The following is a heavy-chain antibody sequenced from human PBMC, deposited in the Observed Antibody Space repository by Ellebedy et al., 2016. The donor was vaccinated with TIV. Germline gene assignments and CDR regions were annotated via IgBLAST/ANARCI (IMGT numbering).Heavy chain of an antibody. Sequence: MPSETLSLTCTVSGGSISSSSYYWGWIRLPPGKGLEWIGNIYYSGSTYYNPSLQSRVTISVDTSKNQFSLTLNSVTAADTAVYYCARFVRATKAFDIWGQGTMVTVSS. J-gene: IGHJ3*02. CDR3: ARFVRATKAFDI. CDR1: GGSISSSSYY. V-gene: IGHV4-39*07. CDR2: IYYSGST. D-gene: IGHD5-12*01.